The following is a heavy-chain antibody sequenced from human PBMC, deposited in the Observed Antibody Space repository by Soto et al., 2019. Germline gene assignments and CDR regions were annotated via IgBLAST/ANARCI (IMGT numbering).Heavy chain of an antibody. V-gene: IGHV3-30-3*01. CDR1: GFTFSSYA. D-gene: IGHD2-15*01. CDR3: ARDDCSGGSCYYYYYYYGMDV. CDR2: ISYDGSNK. Sequence: GGSLRLSCAASGFTFSSYAMHWVRQAPGKGLEWVAVISYDGSNKYYADSVKGRFTISRDNSKNTLYLQMNSLRAEDTAVYYCARDDCSGGSCYYYYYYYGMDVWGQGTTVTVSS. J-gene: IGHJ6*02.